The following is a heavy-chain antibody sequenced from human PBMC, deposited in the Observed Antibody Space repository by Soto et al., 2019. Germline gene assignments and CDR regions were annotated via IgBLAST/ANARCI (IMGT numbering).Heavy chain of an antibody. CDR3: ALGRITMVRGVIRYYGMDV. CDR2: ISAYNGNT. CDR1: GYTFTSYG. D-gene: IGHD3-10*01. V-gene: IGHV1-18*01. J-gene: IGHJ6*02. Sequence: QVQLVQSGAEVKKPGASVKVSCKASGYTFTSYGISWVRQAPGQGLEWLGWISAYNGNTNYAQKLQGRVTMTTDTSTSTAYMERRSLRSDDTAVYYCALGRITMVRGVIRYYGMDVWGQGTTVTVSS.